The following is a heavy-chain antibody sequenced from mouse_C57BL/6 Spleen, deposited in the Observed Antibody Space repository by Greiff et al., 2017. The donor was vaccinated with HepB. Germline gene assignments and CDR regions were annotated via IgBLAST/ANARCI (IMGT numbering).Heavy chain of an antibody. CDR1: GFSLSTSGMG. CDR3: ARRTDYGNDWYFDV. Sequence: QVTLKESGPGILQSSQTLSLTCSFSGFSLSTSGMGVSWIRQPSGKGLEWLVHIYWDDDKRYNPSLKSRLTISKDTSRNQVFLKITSVDTADTATYYCARRTDYGNDWYFDVWGTGTTVTVSS. J-gene: IGHJ1*03. V-gene: IGHV8-12*01. D-gene: IGHD1-1*01. CDR2: IYWDDDK.